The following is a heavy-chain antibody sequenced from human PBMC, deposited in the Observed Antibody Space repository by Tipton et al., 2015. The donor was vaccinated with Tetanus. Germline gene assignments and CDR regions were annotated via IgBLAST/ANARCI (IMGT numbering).Heavy chain of an antibody. CDR1: GFIVSSHY. J-gene: IGHJ6*02. Sequence: SLRLSCVASGFIVSSHYMSWVRQAPGKGLEWVSVMYSGGDTYYVDSVKGRFTISRDNAKNTLYLQMNSLRAEDTAVYFCARRSLTNYGLDVWGQGTPVTVSS. CDR3: ARRSLTNYGLDV. D-gene: IGHD1-1*01. V-gene: IGHV3-53*01. CDR2: MYSGGDT.